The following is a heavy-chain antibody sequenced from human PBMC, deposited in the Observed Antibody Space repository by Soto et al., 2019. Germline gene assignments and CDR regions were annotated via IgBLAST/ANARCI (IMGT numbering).Heavy chain of an antibody. CDR2: IYHSGSI. CDR3: AKDRGPRRQWLIDPFDY. CDR1: GGSISSGGYS. V-gene: IGHV4-30-2*01. Sequence: SETLSLTCAVSGGSISSGGYSWSWIRQPPGKGLEGIGYIYHSGSIYYNPSVKGRFTISRENAKNSLYLQMNSLRDEDTAVYYCAKDRGPRRQWLIDPFDYWGQGTLVTVSS. J-gene: IGHJ4*02. D-gene: IGHD6-19*01.